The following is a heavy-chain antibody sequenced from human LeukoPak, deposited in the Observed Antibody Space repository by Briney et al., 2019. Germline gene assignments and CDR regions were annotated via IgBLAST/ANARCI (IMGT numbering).Heavy chain of an antibody. CDR2: ITTSGSTI. V-gene: IGHV3-48*03. CDR1: GFTFSSYE. D-gene: IGHD3-10*01. Sequence: GGSLRLSCAASGFTFSSYEMNWVRQAPGKGLEWVSYITTSGSTIYYADSVKGRFTISRDNAKNALYLQTNSLRAEDTAVYYCARARSLLFMDVWGKGTTVTISS. CDR3: ARARSLLFMDV. J-gene: IGHJ6*03.